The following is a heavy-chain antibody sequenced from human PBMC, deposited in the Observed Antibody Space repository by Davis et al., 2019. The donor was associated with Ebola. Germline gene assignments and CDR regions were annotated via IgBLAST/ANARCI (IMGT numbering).Heavy chain of an antibody. CDR2: ITWNSGHK. CDR1: GFTFDDFG. CDR3: ARSTALYYYGMDV. V-gene: IGHV3-9*01. D-gene: IGHD2-21*02. J-gene: IGHJ6*02. Sequence: SLKISCVTSGFTFDDFGMHWVRQAPGKGLEWVSGITWNSGHKVYADSVKGRFTISRDNTKNSLYLQMYSLRTEDTALYYCARSTALYYYGMDVWGQGTTVTVSS.